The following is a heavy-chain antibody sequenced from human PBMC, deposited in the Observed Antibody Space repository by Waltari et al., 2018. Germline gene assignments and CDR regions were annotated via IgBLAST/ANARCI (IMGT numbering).Heavy chain of an antibody. CDR1: GGSISSGSYY. Sequence: QVQLQESGPGLVKPSQTRSLTCTVSGGSISSGSYYWSWIRQTAGKGLEWIGRIDTSGSPNYTPPLKSRFTISVDTSKNQFSLQLSSVTAADTAVYYCARDDKIDYSGSGSLYYYYGMDVWGQGTTVTVSS. D-gene: IGHD3-10*01. CDR3: ARDDKIDYSGSGSLYYYYGMDV. J-gene: IGHJ6*02. V-gene: IGHV4-61*02. CDR2: IDTSGSP.